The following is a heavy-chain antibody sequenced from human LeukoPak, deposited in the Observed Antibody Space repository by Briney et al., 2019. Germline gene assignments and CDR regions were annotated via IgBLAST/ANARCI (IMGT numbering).Heavy chain of an antibody. CDR3: ARAASLRYFDWLSRYFDY. CDR1: GYSISSGYY. Sequence: SETLSLTCTVSGYSISSGYYWGWIRQPPGKGLEWIGSIYHSGSTYYNPSLKSRVTISVDTSKNQFSLKLSSVTAADTAVYYCARAASLRYFDWLSRYFDYWGQGTLVTVSS. V-gene: IGHV4-38-2*02. J-gene: IGHJ4*02. CDR2: IYHSGST. D-gene: IGHD3-9*01.